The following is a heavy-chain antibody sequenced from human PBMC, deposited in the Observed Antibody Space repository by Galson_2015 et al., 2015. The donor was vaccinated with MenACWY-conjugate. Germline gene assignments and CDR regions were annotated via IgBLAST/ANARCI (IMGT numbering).Heavy chain of an antibody. D-gene: IGHD3-22*01. V-gene: IGHV3-23*01. CDR1: GFTFSSYA. CDR3: AKDTSITMIVVVRGYYFDY. CDR2: ISGSGGST. Sequence: SLRLSCAASGFTFSSYAMSWVRQAPGKGLEWVSAISGSGGSTYYADSVKGRFTISRDNSKNTLYLQMNSLRAEDTAVYYCAKDTSITMIVVVRGYYFDYWGQGTLVTVSS. J-gene: IGHJ4*02.